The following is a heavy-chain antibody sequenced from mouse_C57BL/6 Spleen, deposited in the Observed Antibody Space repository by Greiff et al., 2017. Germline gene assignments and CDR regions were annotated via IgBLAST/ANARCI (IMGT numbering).Heavy chain of an antibody. CDR3: TRGLPPYAMDY. V-gene: IGHV5-9-1*02. CDR1: GFTFSSYA. Sequence: EVKLMESGEGLVKPGGSLKLSCAASGFTFSSYAMSWVRQTPEKRLEWVAYISSGGDYIYYADTVKGRFTISRDNARNTLYLQMSSLKSEDTAMNYCTRGLPPYAMDYWGQGTSVTVSS. J-gene: IGHJ4*01. CDR2: ISSGGDYI. D-gene: IGHD2-4*01.